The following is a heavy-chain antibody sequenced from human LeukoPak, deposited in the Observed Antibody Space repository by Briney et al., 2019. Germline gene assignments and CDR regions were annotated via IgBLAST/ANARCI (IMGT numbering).Heavy chain of an antibody. CDR2: IWYDGSNK. CDR1: GFTFSSYG. J-gene: IGHJ4*02. D-gene: IGHD3-9*01. CDR3: ARARRYQASFDY. Sequence: PGRSLRLSCAASGFTFSSYGMHWVRQAPGKGLEWVAVIWYDGSNKYYADSVKGRFTIYRDNSKSTLYLQMNSLRAEDTAVYYCARARRYQASFDYWGQGTLVTVSS. V-gene: IGHV3-33*01.